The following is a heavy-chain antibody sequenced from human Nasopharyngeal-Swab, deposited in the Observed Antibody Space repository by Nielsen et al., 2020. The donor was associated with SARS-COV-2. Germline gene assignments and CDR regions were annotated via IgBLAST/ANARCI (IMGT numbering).Heavy chain of an antibody. J-gene: IGHJ3*01. V-gene: IGHV3-74*01. Sequence: GESLKISCAASGFRFSGCGMHWVRRTPGKGLVWVSRINIDGSRTGYADSVKGRFTISRDNAKNTLFLQMNSLRAEDTAVYYCARVLDYYDSSGYDTWDVFALWGQGTMVTVSS. CDR3: ARVLDYYDSSGYDTWDVFAL. CDR2: INIDGSRT. D-gene: IGHD3-22*01. CDR1: GFRFSGCG.